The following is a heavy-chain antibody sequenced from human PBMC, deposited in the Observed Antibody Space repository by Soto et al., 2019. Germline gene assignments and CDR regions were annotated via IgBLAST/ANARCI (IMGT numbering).Heavy chain of an antibody. CDR1: GYTITGYY. D-gene: IGHD2-15*01. V-gene: IGHV1-2*04. CDR3: ARAGDGTPYYYMDV. CDR2: INPNSGGT. Sequence: ASVKVSCKASGYTITGYYMHWVRQAPGQGLEWMGWINPNSGGTNYAQKFQGWVTMTRDTSISTAYMELSRLRSDDTAVYYCARAGDGTPYYYMDVWGKGTTVTVSS. J-gene: IGHJ6*03.